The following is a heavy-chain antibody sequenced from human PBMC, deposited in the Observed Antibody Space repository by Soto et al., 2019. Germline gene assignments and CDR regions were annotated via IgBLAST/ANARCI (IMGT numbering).Heavy chain of an antibody. V-gene: IGHV1-18*01. CDR1: GYTFTTYG. CDR3: ARQEGHIEPMIGEFDF. Sequence: QVQLVQSGPEVKKPGASVMLSCKASGYTFTTYGVRWVRQAPGLGLEWMGWISAYNGNTNYAQKFHGRVTMTTDASANTAYLELRSLRSDDTAVYYCARQEGHIEPMIGEFDFWSQGTLVTVSS. CDR2: ISAYNGNT. D-gene: IGHD3-10*02. J-gene: IGHJ4*02.